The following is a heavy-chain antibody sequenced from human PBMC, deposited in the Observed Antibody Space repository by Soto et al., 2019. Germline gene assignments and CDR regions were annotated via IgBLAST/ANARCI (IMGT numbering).Heavy chain of an antibody. Sequence: QVQLVQSGAEVKKPGSSVKVSCKASGGTFSSYTISWVRQAPGQGLEWMGRIIPILGIANYAQKFQGRVTIXAXISTSTAYMELSSLRSEDTAVYYCARASYGDSNFDYWGQGTLVTVSS. CDR1: GGTFSSYT. CDR2: IIPILGIA. J-gene: IGHJ4*02. V-gene: IGHV1-69*02. CDR3: ARASYGDSNFDY. D-gene: IGHD4-17*01.